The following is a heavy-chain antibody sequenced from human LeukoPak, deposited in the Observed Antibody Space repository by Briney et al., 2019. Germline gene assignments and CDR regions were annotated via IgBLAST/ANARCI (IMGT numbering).Heavy chain of an antibody. Sequence: SETLSLTCTVSGGSISSYYWGWIRQPPGKGLEWIGSIYYSGSTYYNPSLKSRVTISVDTSKNQFSLKLSSVTAADTAVYYCARGQLRRSGSYGYWGQGTLVTVSS. D-gene: IGHD1-26*01. CDR3: ARGQLRRSGSYGY. V-gene: IGHV4-39*01. J-gene: IGHJ4*02. CDR2: IYYSGST. CDR1: GGSISSYY.